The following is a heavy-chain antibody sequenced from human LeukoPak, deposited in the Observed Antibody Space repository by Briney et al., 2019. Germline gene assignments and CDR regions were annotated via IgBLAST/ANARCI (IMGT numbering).Heavy chain of an antibody. Sequence: PSETLSLTCTVSGGSISSYYWGWIRQPPGKGLEWIGSIYYSGSTYYNPSLKSRVTISVDTSKNQFSLKLSSVTAADTAVYYCARLSLGGGSSNFDYWGQGTLVTVSS. CDR2: IYYSGST. CDR1: GGSISSYY. D-gene: IGHD1-26*01. V-gene: IGHV4-39*07. J-gene: IGHJ4*02. CDR3: ARLSLGGGSSNFDY.